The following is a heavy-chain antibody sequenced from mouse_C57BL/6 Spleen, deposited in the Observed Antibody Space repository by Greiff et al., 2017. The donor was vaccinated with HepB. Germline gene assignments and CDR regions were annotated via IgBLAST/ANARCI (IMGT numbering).Heavy chain of an antibody. Sequence: VQLQQSGPELVKPGASVKISCKASGYSFTGYYMNWVKQSPEKSLEWIGEINPSTGGTSYNQKFKAKATLTVDKSSSTAYMQLKSLTSEDSAVYYCAREDYYGSSYEFAYWGQGTLVTVSA. D-gene: IGHD1-1*01. J-gene: IGHJ3*01. CDR3: AREDYYGSSYEFAY. CDR2: INPSTGGT. V-gene: IGHV1-42*01. CDR1: GYSFTGYY.